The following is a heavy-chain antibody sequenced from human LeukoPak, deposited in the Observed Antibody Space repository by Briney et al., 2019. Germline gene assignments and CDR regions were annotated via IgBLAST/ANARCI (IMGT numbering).Heavy chain of an antibody. Sequence: TSETLSLTXTVSGYSISSGYYWGWIRQPPGKGLEWIGSIYHSGSTYYNPSLKGRVTISVDTSKNQFSLKLSSVTAADTAVYYCARSRAGSYDYWGQGTLVTVSS. CDR1: GYSISSGYY. V-gene: IGHV4-38-2*02. CDR2: IYHSGST. D-gene: IGHD1-26*01. J-gene: IGHJ4*02. CDR3: ARSRAGSYDY.